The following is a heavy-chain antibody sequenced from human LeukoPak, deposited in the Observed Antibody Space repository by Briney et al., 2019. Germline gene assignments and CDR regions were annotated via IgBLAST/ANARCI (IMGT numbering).Heavy chain of an antibody. CDR1: GFTFSSYW. CDR2: IKPDGGEK. Sequence: GGSLRLSCAASGFTFSSYWMTWVRQAPGTGLQWVANIKPDGGEKYYVDSVKGRFTISRDNAKNSLYLEMNSLRPEDTAVYYCVRGSSGTAVRGISWAWFDPWGQGTLVTVSS. J-gene: IGHJ5*02. D-gene: IGHD3-10*01. V-gene: IGHV3-7*05. CDR3: VRGSSGTAVRGISWAWFDP.